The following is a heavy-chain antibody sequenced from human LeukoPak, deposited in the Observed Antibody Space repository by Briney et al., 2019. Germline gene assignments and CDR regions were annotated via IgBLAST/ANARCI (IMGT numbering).Heavy chain of an antibody. CDR3: ARERQQLFDY. V-gene: IGHV4-31*03. CDR1: GGSISRGGYY. J-gene: IGHJ4*02. CDR2: IYYSGST. Sequence: TLSLTCTVSGGSISRGGYYWSWIRQHPGKGLEWIGYIYYSGSTYYNPSLKSRVTISVDTSKNQFSLRLSSVTAADTAVYYCARERQQLFDYWGQGTLVTVSS. D-gene: IGHD6-13*01.